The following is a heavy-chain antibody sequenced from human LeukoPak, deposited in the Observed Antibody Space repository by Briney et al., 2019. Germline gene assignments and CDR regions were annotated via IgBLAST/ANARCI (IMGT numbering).Heavy chain of an antibody. CDR1: GFTFSAYA. J-gene: IGHJ4*02. D-gene: IGHD3-10*01. CDR2: ISYDGSNN. Sequence: GGSLRLSCAASGFTFSAYAMHWVRQAPGKGLQWLAVISYDGSNNYYAGSVKGRFTISRDNSKNTLYLQMNSLRAEDTAVYYCSRDYSGSGSYYSPFDYWGQGTLVTVSS. CDR3: SRDYSGSGSYYSPFDY. V-gene: IGHV3-30*04.